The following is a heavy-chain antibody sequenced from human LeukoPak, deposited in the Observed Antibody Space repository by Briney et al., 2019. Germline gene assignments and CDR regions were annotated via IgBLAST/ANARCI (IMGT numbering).Heavy chain of an antibody. Sequence: PSDTLSLTCAVYGGSFSGYYWSWIRQPPGKGLEWIGEINHSGSTNYNPSLKSRVTISADTSKNQFSLKLSSVTAADTAVYYCARGKKQQLTYYYYGMDVWGKGTTVTVSS. CDR3: ARGKKQQLTYYYYGMDV. D-gene: IGHD6-13*01. CDR2: INHSGST. V-gene: IGHV4-34*01. CDR1: GGSFSGYY. J-gene: IGHJ6*04.